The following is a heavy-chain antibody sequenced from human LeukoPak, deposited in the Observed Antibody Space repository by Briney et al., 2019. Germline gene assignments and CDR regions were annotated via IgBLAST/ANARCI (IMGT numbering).Heavy chain of an antibody. CDR3: ARDRVVVVPAARTGWFDL. Sequence: SVKVSCKASGGTFSSYTISWVRQAPGQGLEWMGRIIPILGIANYAQKFQGRVTITADKSTSTAYMELSSLRSEDTAVYYCARDRVVVVPAARTGWFDLWGQGTLVTVSS. CDR1: GGTFSSYT. J-gene: IGHJ5*02. D-gene: IGHD2-2*01. CDR2: IIPILGIA. V-gene: IGHV1-69*04.